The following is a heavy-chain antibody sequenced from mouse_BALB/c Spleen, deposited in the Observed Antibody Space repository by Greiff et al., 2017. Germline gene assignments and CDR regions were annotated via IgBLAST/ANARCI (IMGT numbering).Heavy chain of an antibody. D-gene: IGHD1-2*01. CDR3: ARITPNFDY. CDR1: GFNFNDYY. J-gene: IGHJ2*01. CDR2: IDPENGST. V-gene: IGHV14-1*02. Sequence: VQLQQSGAELVRPGALVKLSCKASGFNFNDYYMHWVKQRPEQGLEWIGWIDPENGSTIYEAKFQGKASITADKSSNTAYLQLSSLTSEDTAVYYCARITPNFDYWGQGTTLTVSS.